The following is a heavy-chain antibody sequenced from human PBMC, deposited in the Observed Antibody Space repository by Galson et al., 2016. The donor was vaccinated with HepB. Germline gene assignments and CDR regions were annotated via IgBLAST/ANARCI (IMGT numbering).Heavy chain of an antibody. CDR3: TRLKEMPTVENAFDI. D-gene: IGHD5-24*01. Sequence: SLRLSCAASGFTFSNYAMNWVRQAPGKGLEWVGRIRSKANSYATASAASVKGRFTISRDDSENRAYLQMNSLKTEDTAVYYCTRLKEMPTVENAFDIWGQGTMVTVSS. CDR2: IRSKANSYAT. J-gene: IGHJ3*02. CDR1: GFTFSNYA. V-gene: IGHV3-73*01.